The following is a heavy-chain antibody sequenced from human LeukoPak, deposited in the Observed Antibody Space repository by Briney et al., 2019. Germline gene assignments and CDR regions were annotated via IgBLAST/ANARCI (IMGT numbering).Heavy chain of an antibody. CDR1: GGSISSSYY. V-gene: IGHV4-39*01. D-gene: IGHD3-3*01. Sequence: SENLSLTCTVSGGSISSSYYRGRIRQPPGEGLEWIGIIYYSGSSYYNPSLKSRVTISIDTSKHQFSLQLSSVTAADTAVYYCARLPGFWSGYVYWYFDLWGRGTLGTVSS. J-gene: IGHJ2*01. CDR3: ARLPGFWSGYVYWYFDL. CDR2: IYYSGSS.